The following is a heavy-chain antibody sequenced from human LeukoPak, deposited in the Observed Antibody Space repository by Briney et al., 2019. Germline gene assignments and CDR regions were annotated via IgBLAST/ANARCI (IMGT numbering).Heavy chain of an antibody. CDR1: GFTFSSYS. CDR3: ARDSRAVVPTDHYYMDV. D-gene: IGHD2-2*01. CDR2: ISSSSRYI. Sequence: GGSLRLSCAASGFTFSSYSMNWVRQAPGKGLEWVSSISSSSRYIYYADSLKGRFTISRDNAKNSLYLQMNSLRAEDTAVYYCARDSRAVVPTDHYYMDVWGKGTTVTVSS. J-gene: IGHJ6*03. V-gene: IGHV3-21*01.